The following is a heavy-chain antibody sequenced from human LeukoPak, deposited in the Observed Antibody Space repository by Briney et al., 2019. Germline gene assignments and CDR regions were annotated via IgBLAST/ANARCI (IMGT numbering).Heavy chain of an antibody. D-gene: IGHD4-11*01. Sequence: SVKVSCKASGGTFSSYTISWVRQAPGQGLEWMGRIIPILGMANYAQKFQGRVTITADKSTSTAYMELSSLRSEDTAVYYCARAKKQGTTVTTGWFDPWGQGTLVTVSS. V-gene: IGHV1-69*02. CDR2: IIPILGMA. CDR3: ARAKKQGTTVTTGWFDP. J-gene: IGHJ5*02. CDR1: GGTFSSYT.